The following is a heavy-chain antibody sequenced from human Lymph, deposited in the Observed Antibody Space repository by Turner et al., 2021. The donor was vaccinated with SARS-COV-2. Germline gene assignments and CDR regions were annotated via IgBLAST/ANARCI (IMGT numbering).Heavy chain of an antibody. CDR2: ISSSSSYI. CDR3: ARERYDSSGSESYYLDY. CDR1: GFTFSSYT. V-gene: IGHV3-21*01. J-gene: IGHJ4*02. Sequence: EVQLVESGGGLVKPGGSLRLSCAASGFTFSSYTMNWVRQAPGKGLEWVSSISSSSSYIYYADSVKGRFTISRDNAKNSLYLQMNSLRAEDTAVYYCARERYDSSGSESYYLDYWGQGTLVTVSS. D-gene: IGHD3-22*01.